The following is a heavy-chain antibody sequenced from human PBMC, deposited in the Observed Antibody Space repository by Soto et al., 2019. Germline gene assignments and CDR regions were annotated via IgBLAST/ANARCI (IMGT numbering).Heavy chain of an antibody. Sequence: XVLRLSCAASSFTFSDAWMNWVLQAPGKGLEWVGRIKNKPAGGTTDYAAPVKGRFTISRDDSKNTLYLLMNSLKIEDTAVYYCTTDAYWGLRWRWGQGTMVTVSS. D-gene: IGHD4-17*01. CDR3: TTDAYWGLRWR. J-gene: IGHJ3*01. V-gene: IGHV3-15*07. CDR1: SFTFSDAW. CDR2: IKNKPAGGTT.